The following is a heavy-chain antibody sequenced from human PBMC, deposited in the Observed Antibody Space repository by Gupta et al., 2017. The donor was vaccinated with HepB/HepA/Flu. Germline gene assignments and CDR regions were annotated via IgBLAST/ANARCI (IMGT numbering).Heavy chain of an antibody. V-gene: IGHV1-46*01. Sequence: QVQLVQSGDEVRKPGASVQVSCKASGYTFTNFYLHWVRQAPGQGLEWRGIITPRDGTTSDAQRCQDRITLTTDTSTRTVWMEVSSLRADDTALYYCAREVAGLWAFDSGGQGTTVTVSS. CDR2: ITPRDGTT. CDR3: AREVAGLWAFDS. J-gene: IGHJ3*02. CDR1: GYTFTNFY. D-gene: IGHD2-15*01.